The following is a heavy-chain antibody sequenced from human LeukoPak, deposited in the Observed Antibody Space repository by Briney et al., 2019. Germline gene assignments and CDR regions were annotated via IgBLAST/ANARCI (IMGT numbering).Heavy chain of an antibody. V-gene: IGHV4-30-2*01. Sequence: SETLSLTCAVSGGSISRGGYSWSWIRQPPGKGLEWIGYIYHSGSTYYNPSLKSRVTISVDRSKNQFSLKLSSVTAADTAVYYCASAGIAAAGTPYYFDYWGQGTLVTVSS. CDR2: IYHSGST. CDR3: ASAGIAAAGTPYYFDY. J-gene: IGHJ4*02. D-gene: IGHD6-13*01. CDR1: GGSISRGGYS.